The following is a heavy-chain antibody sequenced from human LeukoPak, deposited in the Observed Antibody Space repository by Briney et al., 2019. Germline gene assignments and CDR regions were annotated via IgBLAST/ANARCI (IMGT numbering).Heavy chain of an antibody. CDR2: IYHSGST. D-gene: IGHD3-9*01. CDR1: GYSISSGYY. CDR3: ANLPNWLLDY. Sequence: PSETLSLTCTVSGYSISSGYYWGWIRQPPGKGLEWIGSIYHSGSTYYNPSLKSRVTISVDTSKNQFSLKLSSVTAADTAVYYCANLPNWLLDYWGQGTLVTVSS. V-gene: IGHV4-38-2*02. J-gene: IGHJ4*02.